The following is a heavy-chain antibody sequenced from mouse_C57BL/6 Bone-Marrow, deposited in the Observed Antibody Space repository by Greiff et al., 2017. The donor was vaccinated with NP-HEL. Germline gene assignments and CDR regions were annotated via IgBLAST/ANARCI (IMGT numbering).Heavy chain of an antibody. CDR1: GYTFTNYW. CDR2: IYPGGGYT. Sequence: QVQLQQSGAELVRPGTSVKMSCKASGYTFTNYWIGWAKQRPGHGLEWIGDIYPGGGYTNYNEKFKGKATLTADKSSSTAYMQFSSLTSEDSAIYDCARSYDYDGYYAMDDWGQGTSVTVSS. D-gene: IGHD2-4*01. CDR3: ARSYDYDGYYAMDD. J-gene: IGHJ4*01. V-gene: IGHV1-63*01.